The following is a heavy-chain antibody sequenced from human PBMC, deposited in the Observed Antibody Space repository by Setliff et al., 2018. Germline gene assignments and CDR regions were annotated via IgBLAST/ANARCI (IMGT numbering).Heavy chain of an antibody. CDR3: AKGDGGYPSDS. D-gene: IGHD2-15*01. Sequence: SETLSLTCTVSGGSVNSGYDNWNWLRQPAGKGLEWIGHINRRGSTNFSPSLKSRVTISIDKSKNQFSLSLTSVTAADTAVYYCAKGDGGYPSDSWGQGILVTVSS. CDR1: GGSVNSGYDN. J-gene: IGHJ4*02. V-gene: IGHV4-61*10. CDR2: INRRGST.